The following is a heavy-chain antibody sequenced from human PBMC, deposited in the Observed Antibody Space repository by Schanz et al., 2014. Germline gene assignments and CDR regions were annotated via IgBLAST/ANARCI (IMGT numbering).Heavy chain of an antibody. CDR2: IGGFDGNT. Sequence: QVQLVQSGPEVKKPGASVRVSCKASGYTFAVHYIHWVRQAPGQGLEWMGWIGGFDGNTNFAQKFQGRVTMTTDTSTSTVYMELRSLTSDDSAVYYCARDRDQWDGNYLDYWGQGTLVTVSS. CDR1: GYTFAVHY. CDR3: ARDRDQWDGNYLDY. D-gene: IGHD1-26*01. J-gene: IGHJ4*02. V-gene: IGHV1-18*04.